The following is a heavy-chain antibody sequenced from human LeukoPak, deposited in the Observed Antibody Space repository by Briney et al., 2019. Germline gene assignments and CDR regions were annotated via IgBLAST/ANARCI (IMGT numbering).Heavy chain of an antibody. CDR3: AKDLAAAGTGFLDY. CDR1: GFTFDDYA. J-gene: IGHJ4*02. CDR2: ISWNSGSI. Sequence: SLRLSCAASGFTFDDYAMHWVRQAPGKGLEWVSGISWNSGSIGYADSVKGRFTISRDNAKNSLYLQMNSLRAEDTALYYCAKDLAAAGTGFLDYWGQGTLVTVSS. V-gene: IGHV3-9*01. D-gene: IGHD6-13*01.